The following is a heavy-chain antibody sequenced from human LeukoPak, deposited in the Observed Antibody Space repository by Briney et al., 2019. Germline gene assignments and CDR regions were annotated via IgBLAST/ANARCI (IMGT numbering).Heavy chain of an antibody. CDR1: GGSFSGYY. D-gene: IGHD5-12*01. J-gene: IGHJ3*02. Sequence: SETLSLTCAVYGGSFSGYYWSWIRQPPGKGLEWIGEINHSGSTNYNPSLKSRVTISVDTSKNQFSLKLSSVTAADTAVYYCARGWLRSAFDIWAKGQWSPSLQ. CDR3: ARGWLRSAFDI. CDR2: INHSGST. V-gene: IGHV4-34*01.